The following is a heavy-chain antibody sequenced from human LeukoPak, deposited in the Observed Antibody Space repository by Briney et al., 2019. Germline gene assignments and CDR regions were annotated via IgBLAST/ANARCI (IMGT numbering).Heavy chain of an antibody. D-gene: IGHD4-23*01. CDR3: ARTTVVTRTFDY. Sequence: SETLSLTCTVSGGSISSSSYYWGWIRQPPGKGLEWIGSIYYSGSTYYNPSLESRVTISVDTSKNQFSLKLSSVTAADTAVYYCARTTVVTRTFDYWGQGTLVTVSS. J-gene: IGHJ4*02. CDR1: GGSISSSSYY. V-gene: IGHV4-39*01. CDR2: IYYSGST.